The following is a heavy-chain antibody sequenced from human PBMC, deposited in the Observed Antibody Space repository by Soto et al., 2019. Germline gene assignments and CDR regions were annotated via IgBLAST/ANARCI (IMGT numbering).Heavy chain of an antibody. J-gene: IGHJ4*02. CDR3: ARVHYYDSSGYYGY. CDR2: ISGYNGNT. V-gene: IGHV1-18*04. CDR1: GYTFTIYG. D-gene: IGHD3-22*01. Sequence: QVQLVQSGAEVKKPGASVKVSCKASGYTFTIYGISWVRQAPGQGLEWMGWISGYNGNTDYAQNLQDRVTLTTDASTRSVYMELRSLRSDDSAVYYCARVHYYDSSGYYGYWGQGTLITVSS.